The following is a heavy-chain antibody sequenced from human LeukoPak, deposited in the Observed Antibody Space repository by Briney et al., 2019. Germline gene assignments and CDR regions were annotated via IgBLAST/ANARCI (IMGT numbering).Heavy chain of an antibody. D-gene: IGHD2-2*01. CDR1: GGTFSSYA. Sequence: ASVKVSCKASGGTFSSYAISWVRQAPGQGLEWMGGIIPIFGTANYAQKFQGRVTITADESTSTAYMELSSLRSEDTAVYYCAREIGYCSSTSCYDDDAFDIWGQGTMVTVSS. J-gene: IGHJ3*02. CDR3: AREIGYCSSTSCYDDDAFDI. CDR2: IIPIFGTA. V-gene: IGHV1-69*13.